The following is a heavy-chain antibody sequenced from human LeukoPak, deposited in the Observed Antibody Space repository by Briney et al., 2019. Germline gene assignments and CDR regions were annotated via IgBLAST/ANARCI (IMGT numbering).Heavy chain of an antibody. D-gene: IGHD3/OR15-3a*01. V-gene: IGHV4-59*08. CDR1: GDSINSDY. Sequence: SQTLSLTRTVSGDSINSDYCSWIRQSPGKGLECICYINNTGPIHYLPSLMTRPTISVDTPKNLVFLKLRSAAAADTAVYYCARLDCSADSCYNYWGLGTHVTVSS. J-gene: IGHJ4*02. CDR3: ARLDCSADSCYNY. CDR2: INNTGPI.